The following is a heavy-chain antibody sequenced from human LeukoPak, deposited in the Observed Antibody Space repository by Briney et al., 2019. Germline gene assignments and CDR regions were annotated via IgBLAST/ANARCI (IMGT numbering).Heavy chain of an antibody. D-gene: IGHD2-2*01. CDR3: ARDVRSTGQYDVFDI. J-gene: IGHJ3*02. V-gene: IGHV3-7*01. CDR1: GFTFSNYW. Sequence: PGGSLRLSCAASGFTFSNYWMSWVRQAPGKGLEWMANIKQDGSEKYYVDSVKGRFTISRDNAKNSLYLQMNSLRGEDTALYYCARDVRSTGQYDVFDIWGQGTMVTVSS. CDR2: IKQDGSEK.